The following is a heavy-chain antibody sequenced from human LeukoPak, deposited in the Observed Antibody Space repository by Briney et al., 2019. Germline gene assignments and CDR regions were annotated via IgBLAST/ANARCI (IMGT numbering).Heavy chain of an antibody. J-gene: IGHJ4*02. Sequence: ASVKVSCKASGYTFTSYGISWVRQAPGQGLEWMGWISAYNGNTNYAQKLQGRVTMTTDTSTSTAYMELRSLRSDDTAVYYCARGPYYYDSSGYYPAFDYWGQGTLVTVSS. CDR2: ISAYNGNT. V-gene: IGHV1-18*01. CDR3: ARGPYYYDSSGYYPAFDY. D-gene: IGHD3-22*01. CDR1: GYTFTSYG.